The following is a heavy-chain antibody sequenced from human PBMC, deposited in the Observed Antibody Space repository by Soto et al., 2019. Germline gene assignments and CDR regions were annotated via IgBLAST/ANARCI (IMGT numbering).Heavy chain of an antibody. CDR1: GFTFSGSA. J-gene: IGHJ4*02. Sequence: GGSLRLSCAASGFTFSGSAMHWVRQASGKGLEWVGRIRSKANSYATAYAAPVKARFTISRDDSKNTAYLQMNSLKTEDTAVYYCTRTSSYSSRLCDYWGQGTLVTVSS. D-gene: IGHD6-13*01. CDR2: IRSKANSYAT. CDR3: TRTSSYSSRLCDY. V-gene: IGHV3-73*01.